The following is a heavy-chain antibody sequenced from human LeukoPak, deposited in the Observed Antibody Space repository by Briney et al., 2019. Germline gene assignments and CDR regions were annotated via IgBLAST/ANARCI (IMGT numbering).Heavy chain of an antibody. V-gene: IGHV3-30-3*01. CDR1: GFTFSSYA. D-gene: IGHD1-20*01. Sequence: PGRSLRLSCAASGFTFSSYAMHWVRQAPGKGLEWVAVISYDGSNKYYADSVKGRFTISRDNSKNTLYLQMNSLRAEDTAVYYCARGNWFDYWGQGTLVTVSS. CDR3: ARGNWFDY. CDR2: ISYDGSNK. J-gene: IGHJ4*02.